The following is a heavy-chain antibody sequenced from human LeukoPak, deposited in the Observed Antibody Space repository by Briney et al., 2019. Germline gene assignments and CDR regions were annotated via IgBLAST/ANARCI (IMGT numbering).Heavy chain of an antibody. CDR3: AKDARRTFGLSSGLYWGSYYFDY. CDR2: IYSGGST. CDR1: GFTVSSNY. Sequence: GGSLRLSCAASGFTVSSNYMSWVRQAPGKGLEWVSFIYSGGSTYYADSVKGIFTISRDNSKNTLYLQMNSLRAEDTAVYYCAKDARRTFGLSSGLYWGSYYFDYWGQGTLVTVSS. D-gene: IGHD6-19*01. V-gene: IGHV3-66*01. J-gene: IGHJ4*02.